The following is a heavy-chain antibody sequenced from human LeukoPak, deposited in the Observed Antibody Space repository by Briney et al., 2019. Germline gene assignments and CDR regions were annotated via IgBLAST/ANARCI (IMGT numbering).Heavy chain of an antibody. D-gene: IGHD3-22*01. J-gene: IGHJ4*02. CDR2: IYSGGST. V-gene: IGHV3-53*01. CDR3: AREWYDSSGYYPLDY. Sequence: GGSLRLSCAASGFTVSSNYMSWVRQAPGKGLEWVSVIYSGGSTYYADSVKGRFTISRDNSKNTLYLQMNSLRAEDTAVYYCAREWYDSSGYYPLDYWGQGTLVTVSS. CDR1: GFTVSSNY.